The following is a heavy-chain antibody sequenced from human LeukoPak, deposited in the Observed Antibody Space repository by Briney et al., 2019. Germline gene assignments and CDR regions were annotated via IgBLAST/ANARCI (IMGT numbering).Heavy chain of an antibody. CDR2: IYYSGST. V-gene: IGHV4-39*01. CDR1: GGSISSSSYY. D-gene: IGHD5-12*01. Sequence: PSETLSLTCTVSGGSISSSSYYWGWIRQPPGKGLEWIGSIYYSGSTYYNPSLKSRVTISVDTSKNQFSLKLSSVTAAGTAVYYCARHLGFRYSGYDLGRTGRFDPWGQGTLVTVSS. J-gene: IGHJ5*02. CDR3: ARHLGFRYSGYDLGRTGRFDP.